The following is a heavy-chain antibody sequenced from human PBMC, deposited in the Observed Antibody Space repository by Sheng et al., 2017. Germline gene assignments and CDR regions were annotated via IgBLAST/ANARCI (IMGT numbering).Heavy chain of an antibody. V-gene: IGHV4-34*01. D-gene: IGHD2-8*01. Sequence: QVQLQQWGAGLLKPSETLSLTCAVYGGSFSGYYWSWIRQPPGKGLEWIGEINHSGSTNYNPSLKSRVTISVDTSKNQFSLKLSSVTAADTAVYYCARAVALGYCTNGVCGRYYFDYWAREPWSPSPQ. CDR1: GGSFSGYY. CDR3: ARAVALGYCTNGVCGRYYFDY. CDR2: INHSGST. J-gene: IGHJ4*02.